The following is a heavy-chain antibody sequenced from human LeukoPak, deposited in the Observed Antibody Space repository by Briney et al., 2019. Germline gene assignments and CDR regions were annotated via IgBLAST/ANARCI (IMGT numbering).Heavy chain of an antibody. J-gene: IGHJ4*02. Sequence: KRSETLSLTCTVSGGSVSSGSYYWSWIRQPPGKGLEWIGYIYYSGSTNYNPSLKSRVTISVDTSKNQFSLKLSSVTAADTAVYYCARSYSGSYGPDYWGQGTLVTVSS. CDR3: ARSYSGSYGPDY. D-gene: IGHD1-26*01. CDR2: IYYSGST. V-gene: IGHV4-61*01. CDR1: GGSVSSGSYY.